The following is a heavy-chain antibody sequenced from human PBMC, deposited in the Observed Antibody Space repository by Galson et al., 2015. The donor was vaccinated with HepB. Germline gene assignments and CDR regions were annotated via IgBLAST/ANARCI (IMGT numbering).Heavy chain of an antibody. CDR3: ARPSSVAGTFDY. Sequence: QSGAEVKKPGESLKISCQASGYSFTTYWIGWVRQMPGKGLEWRGIIYPGDSDTTYSPSFQGQVTISADKSITTAYLQWSSLKASDTAMYYCARPSSVAGTFDYWGQGTLVTVSS. CDR2: IYPGDSDT. D-gene: IGHD6-19*01. J-gene: IGHJ4*02. V-gene: IGHV5-51*03. CDR1: GYSFTTYW.